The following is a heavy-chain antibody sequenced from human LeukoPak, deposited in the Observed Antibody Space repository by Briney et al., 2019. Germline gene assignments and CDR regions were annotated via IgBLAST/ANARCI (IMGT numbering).Heavy chain of an antibody. CDR2: ISSSSSYI. CDR1: GFAFSSYS. D-gene: IGHD2-2*01. CDR3: ARYCSSTSCRNYYYYYMDV. V-gene: IGHV3-21*01. Sequence: GGSLRLSCAAPGFAFSSYSMNWVRQAPGKGLEWVSSISSSSSYIYYADSVKGRFTISRDNAKNSLYLQMNSLRAEDTAVYYGARYCSSTSCRNYYYYYMDVWGKGTTVTVSS. J-gene: IGHJ6*03.